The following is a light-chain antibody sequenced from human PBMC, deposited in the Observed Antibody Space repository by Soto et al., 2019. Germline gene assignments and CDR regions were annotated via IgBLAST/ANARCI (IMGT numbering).Light chain of an antibody. CDR1: QTIDSW. CDR3: QQLYTLPFT. V-gene: IGKV1-5*03. Sequence: DIQMTQSPSTLSASVGDRVTITCRASQTIDSWLAWYQQRPGKPPNLLIYKASTLASGVPSRFSGSGSGTEFTLTISGLLPEDFAAYHCQQLYTLPFTFGQGTRLEIK. J-gene: IGKJ5*01. CDR2: KAS.